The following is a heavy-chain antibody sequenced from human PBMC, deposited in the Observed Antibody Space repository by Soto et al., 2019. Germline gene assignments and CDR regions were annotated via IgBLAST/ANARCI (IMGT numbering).Heavy chain of an antibody. CDR1: GYTFSSYG. Sequence: GGPVKVSCKASGYTFSSYGISWVRQAPGQGLEWMGWISAYNGNTNYAQKLQGRVTMTTDTSTSTAYMELRSLRSDDTAVYYCARDVTVAGTFDYWGQGTLVTVSS. CDR2: ISAYNGNT. D-gene: IGHD6-19*01. CDR3: ARDVTVAGTFDY. V-gene: IGHV1-18*01. J-gene: IGHJ4*02.